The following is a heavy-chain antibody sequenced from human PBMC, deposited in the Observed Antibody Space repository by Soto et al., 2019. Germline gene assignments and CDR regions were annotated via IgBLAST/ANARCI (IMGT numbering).Heavy chain of an antibody. Sequence: SETLSLTCTVSGGSLSSSSYYWGWIRQPPGKGLEWIGSIYYSGSTYYNPSLKSRVTISVDTSKNQFSLKLRSEDTAVYYCARSQGSSTSLEIYYYYYYGMDVWGQGTTVTVSS. V-gene: IGHV4-39*01. D-gene: IGHD2-2*01. CDR3: ARSQGSSTSLEIYYYYYYGMDV. CDR1: GGSLSSSSYY. CDR2: IYYSGST. J-gene: IGHJ6*02.